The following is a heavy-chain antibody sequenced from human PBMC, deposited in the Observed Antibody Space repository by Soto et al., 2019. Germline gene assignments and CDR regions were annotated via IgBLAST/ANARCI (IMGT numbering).Heavy chain of an antibody. CDR1: GFTFSNYA. D-gene: IGHD3-3*01. Sequence: EVQLLESGGGLVQPGGSLRLSCVPSGFTFSNYAMTWVRQAPGKGLEWVSALSGSGRSTHYADSVKGRFSISRDNSNNTLDLQMTSLRAEDTAVYYCAKGPYYDFWSGLDYWGQGTLVTVSS. CDR3: AKGPYYDFWSGLDY. V-gene: IGHV3-23*01. J-gene: IGHJ4*02. CDR2: LSGSGRST.